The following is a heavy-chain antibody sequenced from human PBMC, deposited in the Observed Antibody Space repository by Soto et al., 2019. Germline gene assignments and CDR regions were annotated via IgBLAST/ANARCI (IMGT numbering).Heavy chain of an antibody. CDR3: ATQEVGGSYVYTFDP. CDR2: IYYSGST. D-gene: IGHD1-26*01. Sequence: SETLSLTCAVSGGSFSGYIWGWIRQPPGKGLEWIGSIYYSGSTYYNPSLKSRVTISVDTSKNQFSLKLSSVTAADTAVYYCATQEVGGSYVYTFDPWGQGTLVTVSS. CDR1: GGSFSGYI. J-gene: IGHJ5*02. V-gene: IGHV4-59*05.